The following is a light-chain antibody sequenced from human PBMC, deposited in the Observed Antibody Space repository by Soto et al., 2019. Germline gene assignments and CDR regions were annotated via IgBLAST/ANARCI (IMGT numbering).Light chain of an antibody. V-gene: IGKV1-39*01. Sequence: DIHMTQFPSSLSASVGEKVTITCRASQAISSLLNWYQQKPGKAPRLLIHHASSLQSGVPSRFSGSGSGTDFTLTISNLQPEDSATYYCQQSHSTPPDTFGQGTKLEIK. CDR3: QQSHSTPPDT. CDR2: HAS. CDR1: QAISSL. J-gene: IGKJ2*01.